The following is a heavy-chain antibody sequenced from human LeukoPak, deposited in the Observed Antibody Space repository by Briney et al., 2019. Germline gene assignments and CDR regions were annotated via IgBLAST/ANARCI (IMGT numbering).Heavy chain of an antibody. CDR3: AKDGDTAMVFDY. CDR1: GFTFSIYG. J-gene: IGHJ4*02. Sequence: PGRSLRLSCAASGFTFSIYGMHWVRQAPGKGLEWVAFIWYDGSSKYYADSVKGRFTTSRDNSKNTLYLEVNSLRAEDTAVYYCAKDGDTAMVFDYWGQGTLVTVSS. V-gene: IGHV3-33*06. D-gene: IGHD5-18*01. CDR2: IWYDGSSK.